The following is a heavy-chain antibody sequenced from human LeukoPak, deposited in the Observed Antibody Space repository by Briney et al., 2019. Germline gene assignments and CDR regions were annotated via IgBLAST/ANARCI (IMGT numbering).Heavy chain of an antibody. CDR3: AKGLARPSYYYYMDV. CDR2: ISGDGFTT. J-gene: IGHJ6*03. D-gene: IGHD6-6*01. V-gene: IGHV3-23*01. Sequence: GGSLRLSCAASGFTFSSFAMSWVRQVPGKGLEWVSAISGDGFTTYYPDSVKGRFTISRDNAKNTLYLQMNSLRAEDTAVYYCAKGLARPSYYYYMDVWGKGTTVTVSS. CDR1: GFTFSSFA.